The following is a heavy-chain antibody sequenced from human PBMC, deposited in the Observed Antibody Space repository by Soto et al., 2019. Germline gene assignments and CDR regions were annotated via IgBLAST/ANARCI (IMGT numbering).Heavy chain of an antibody. CDR2: ISGSGGST. Sequence: EVQLLESGGGLVQPGGSLRLSCAASGFTFSSYAMSWVRQAPGKGLEWVSAISGSGGSTYYADSVKGRFNIARDNSKNTLYLQMNSLRAEDTAVYYCAQDRRAAAGTPFDYWGQGTLVTVSS. CDR3: AQDRRAAAGTPFDY. D-gene: IGHD6-13*01. J-gene: IGHJ4*02. V-gene: IGHV3-23*01. CDR1: GFTFSSYA.